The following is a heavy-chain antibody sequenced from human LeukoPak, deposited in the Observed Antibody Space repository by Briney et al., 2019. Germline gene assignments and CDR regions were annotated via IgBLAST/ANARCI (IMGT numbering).Heavy chain of an antibody. V-gene: IGHV1-18*01. CDR2: ISAYNGNT. J-gene: IGHJ3*02. CDR3: ARDLTHCSSTSCPVDDALDI. CDR1: GYTFTSYG. D-gene: IGHD2-2*01. Sequence: ASVKVSCKASGYTFTSYGISWVRQAPGQGLEWMGWISAYNGNTNYAQKLQGRVTMTTDTSTSTAYMELRSLRSDDTAVYYCARDLTHCSSTSCPVDDALDIWGQGTMVAVSS.